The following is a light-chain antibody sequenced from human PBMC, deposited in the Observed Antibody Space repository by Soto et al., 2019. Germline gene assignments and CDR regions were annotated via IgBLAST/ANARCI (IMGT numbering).Light chain of an antibody. CDR2: DVS. Sequence: QSALTQPDSVSGSPGQSITISCTGTSSDVGGYNYVSWYQQHPGKAPKLMIYDVSNRPSGVSNRFSGSKSGNTASLTISGLQAEDDADYYCSSYTSSSTRVFGGGTKLTVL. J-gene: IGLJ2*01. CDR1: SSDVGGYNY. V-gene: IGLV2-14*01. CDR3: SSYTSSSTRV.